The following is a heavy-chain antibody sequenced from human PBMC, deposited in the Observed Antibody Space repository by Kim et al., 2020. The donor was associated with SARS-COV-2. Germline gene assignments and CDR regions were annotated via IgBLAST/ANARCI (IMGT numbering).Heavy chain of an antibody. Sequence: DTGRGRVTISRDNSKNTLFLQMRSLTADDTAVYYCARTRSCSGTSCYVDFWGQGTLVTVSS. CDR3: ARTRSCSGTSCYVDF. J-gene: IGHJ4*02. D-gene: IGHD2-2*01. V-gene: IGHV3-23*01.